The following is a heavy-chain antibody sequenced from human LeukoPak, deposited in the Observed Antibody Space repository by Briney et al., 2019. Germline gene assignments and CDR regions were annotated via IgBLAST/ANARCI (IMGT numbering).Heavy chain of an antibody. CDR2: IYHSGST. CDR1: GYSISSGYY. D-gene: IGHD6-19*01. Sequence: PSETLSLTCTVSGYSISSGYYWGWIRQPPGKGLEWIGSIYHSGSTYYNPSLKSRVTISVDTSKNQFSLKLSSVTAADTAVYYCARDLPAVAGTYSADYWGQGTLVTVSS. V-gene: IGHV4-38-2*02. J-gene: IGHJ4*02. CDR3: ARDLPAVAGTYSADY.